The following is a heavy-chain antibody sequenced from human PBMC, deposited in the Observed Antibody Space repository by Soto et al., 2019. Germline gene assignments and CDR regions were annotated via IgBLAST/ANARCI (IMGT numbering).Heavy chain of an antibody. CDR3: ARVSGWYHLDY. CDR1: GYTFTNYV. V-gene: IGHV1-3*01. D-gene: IGHD6-19*01. CDR2: INAGDDNT. J-gene: IGHJ4*02. Sequence: ASVKVSCKASGYTFTNYVMHWVRQAPGQRLEWMGSINAGDDNTKYSQKFQGRVTITTDTSASTAYMELSSLRSEDTAVYYCARVSGWYHLDYWGQGTLVTVSS.